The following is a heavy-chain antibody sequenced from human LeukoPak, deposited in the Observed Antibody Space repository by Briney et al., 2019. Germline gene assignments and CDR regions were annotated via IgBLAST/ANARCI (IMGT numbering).Heavy chain of an antibody. J-gene: IGHJ5*02. V-gene: IGHV4-4*02. CDR1: GGSISSSNW. Sequence: PSETLSLTCAVSGGSISSSNWWSWVRQPPGKGLEWIGEIYHSGSINYNPSLKSRVTISVDKSKNQFSLNLTSVTAADTAVYYCARDGPGYSSNWFDPWGQGTLVTVSS. CDR3: ARDGPGYSSNWFDP. CDR2: IYHSGSI. D-gene: IGHD6-13*01.